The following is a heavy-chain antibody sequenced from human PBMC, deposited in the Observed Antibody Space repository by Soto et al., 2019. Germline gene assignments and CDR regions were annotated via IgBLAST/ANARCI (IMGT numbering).Heavy chain of an antibody. CDR3: AKDRESGSYEPFDY. Sequence: PSVKVSCKASGYTFTSFNINWVRQAPGQGLEWMGWIIPYNGNTNYAQKFQDRVTLTTETSTSTAYMELRSLRSDDTAVYYCAKDRESGSYEPFDYWGQGTLVTVSS. J-gene: IGHJ4*02. D-gene: IGHD1-26*01. CDR1: GYTFTSFN. V-gene: IGHV1-18*04. CDR2: IIPYNGNT.